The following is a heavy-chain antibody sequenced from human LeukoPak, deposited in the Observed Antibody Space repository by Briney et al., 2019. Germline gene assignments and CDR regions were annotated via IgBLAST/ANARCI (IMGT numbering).Heavy chain of an antibody. CDR1: GFTFSSYG. V-gene: IGHV3-30*02. J-gene: IGHJ3*02. CDR2: IRYDGSNK. Sequence: GGSLRLSCAASGFTFSSYGMHWVRQAPGKGLEWVAFIRYDGSNKYYADSVKGRFTISRDNSKNTLYLQMNSLRAEDTAVYYCAKDPVMITFGGVIVPAAFDIWGQGTMVTVSS. D-gene: IGHD3-16*02. CDR3: AKDPVMITFGGVIVPAAFDI.